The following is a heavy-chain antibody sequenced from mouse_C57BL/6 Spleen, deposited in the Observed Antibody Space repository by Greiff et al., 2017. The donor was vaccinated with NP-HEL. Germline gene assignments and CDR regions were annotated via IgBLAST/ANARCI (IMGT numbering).Heavy chain of an antibody. D-gene: IGHD2-2*01. CDR2: ISSGGSYT. Sequence: EVQVVESGGDLVKPGGSLKLSCAASGFTFSSYGMSWVRQTPDKRLEWVATISSGGSYTYYPDSVKGRFTISRDNAKNTLYLQMSSLKSEDTAMYYCARQGYGYDAYYYAMDYWGQGTSVTVSS. J-gene: IGHJ4*01. CDR1: GFTFSSYG. V-gene: IGHV5-6*01. CDR3: ARQGYGYDAYYYAMDY.